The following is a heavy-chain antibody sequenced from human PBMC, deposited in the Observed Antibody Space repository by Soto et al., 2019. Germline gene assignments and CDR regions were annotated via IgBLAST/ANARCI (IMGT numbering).Heavy chain of an antibody. Sequence: SETLSLTCTVSGGSISSYYWSWIRQPPGKGLEWIGYIYYSGSTNYNPSLKSRVTISVDTSKNQFSLKLSSVTAADTAVYYCAMTEGLRGPPARYMDVWGKGTTVTVSS. CDR2: IYYSGST. CDR3: AMTEGLRGPPARYMDV. V-gene: IGHV4-59*01. J-gene: IGHJ6*03. CDR1: GGSISSYY. D-gene: IGHD4-17*01.